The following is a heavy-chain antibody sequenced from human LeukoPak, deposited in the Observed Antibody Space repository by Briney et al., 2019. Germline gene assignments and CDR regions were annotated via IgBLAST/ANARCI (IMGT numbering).Heavy chain of an antibody. J-gene: IGHJ6*03. V-gene: IGHV4-39*07. CDR1: GGSISSSSYY. Sequence: SETLSLTCTVSGGSISSSSYYWGWIRQPPGKGLEWIGSIYYSGSTYYNPSLKSRVTISVDTSKNQFSLKLSSVTAADTAVYYCARDSRRTQYGRYYYYYMDVWGKGTTVTISS. CDR2: IYYSGST. CDR3: ARDSRRTQYGRYYYYYMDV. D-gene: IGHD4-17*01.